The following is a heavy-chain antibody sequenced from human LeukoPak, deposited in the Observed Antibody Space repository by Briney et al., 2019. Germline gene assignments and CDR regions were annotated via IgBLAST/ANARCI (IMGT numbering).Heavy chain of an antibody. CDR1: GGSFSGYY. CDR3: VTDTFDY. J-gene: IGHJ4*02. D-gene: IGHD1-20*01. V-gene: IGHV4-34*01. Sequence: SETLSLTCAVYGGSFSGYYWSWIRQPPGKGLEWIGSIYYSGSTYYNPSLKSRVTISVDTSKNQFSLKLSSVTAADTAVYYCVTDTFDYWGQGTLVTVSS. CDR2: IYYSGST.